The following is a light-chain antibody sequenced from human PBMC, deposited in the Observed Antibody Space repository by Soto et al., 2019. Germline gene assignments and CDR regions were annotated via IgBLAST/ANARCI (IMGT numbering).Light chain of an antibody. Sequence: QSALTQPPSASGSPGQSVTISCTGTSSDVGGYNSVSWYQQHPGKAPKLLIFKVSERPSGVPDRFSGSKSGNTASLTVSGLQADDEADYYCSSFAGSSSYVFGGGTQLTVL. CDR2: KVS. J-gene: IGLJ7*01. V-gene: IGLV2-8*01. CDR1: SSDVGGYNS. CDR3: SSFAGSSSYV.